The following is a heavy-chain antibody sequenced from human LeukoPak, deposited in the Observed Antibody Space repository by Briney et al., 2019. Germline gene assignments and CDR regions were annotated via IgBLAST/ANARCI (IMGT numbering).Heavy chain of an antibody. V-gene: IGHV4-39*01. CDR2: IYYSGST. J-gene: IGHJ4*02. Sequence: SETLSLTCTVSGGSISSSSYYWGWIRQPPGKGQEWIGNIYYSGSTYYNPSLKSRVTISVDTSKNQFSLKLTSVTAADTAVYYCARHASVSGNWPRPLDSWGQGSLVTVSS. CDR3: ARHASVSGNWPRPLDS. CDR1: GGSISSSSYY. D-gene: IGHD6-19*01.